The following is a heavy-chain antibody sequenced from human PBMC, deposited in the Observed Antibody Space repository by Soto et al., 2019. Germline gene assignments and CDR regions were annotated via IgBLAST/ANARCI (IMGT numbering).Heavy chain of an antibody. Sequence: SETLSLTCAVSAYSISSSNWWGWIRQPPGKGLEWIGYIYYSGTTYYNPSLKSRVTMSVDTSKNQFSLKLTSVTAVDTAVYYCERREIQGPIDYWGQGTLVT. CDR2: IYYSGTT. CDR3: ERREIQGPIDY. J-gene: IGHJ4*02. D-gene: IGHD1-26*01. CDR1: AYSISSSNW. V-gene: IGHV4-28*01.